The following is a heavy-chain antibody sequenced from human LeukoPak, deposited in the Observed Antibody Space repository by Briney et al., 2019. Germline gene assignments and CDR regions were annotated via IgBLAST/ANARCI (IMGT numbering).Heavy chain of an antibody. CDR2: VNRDGSET. D-gene: IGHD3-16*01. Sequence: GGSLRLSCAASGFALSSHWMTWAREVPGRGPEWVANVNRDGSETYYLDSVKGRFTISRDNAKNSLYLQMSNLRAEDTAVYFCARGGGLDVWGQGATVTVSS. V-gene: IGHV3-7*03. CDR3: ARGGGLDV. J-gene: IGHJ6*02. CDR1: GFALSSHW.